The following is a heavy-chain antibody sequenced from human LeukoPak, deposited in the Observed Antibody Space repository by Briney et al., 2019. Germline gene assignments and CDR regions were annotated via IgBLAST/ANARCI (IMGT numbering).Heavy chain of an antibody. Sequence: GASVTVSCTASGYTFTTYSINWVRQAPGQGLEWMGWISAYNGNTKYAQKLQGRVTMTTDTSTSTAYMELRSLRSDDTAVYYCARGLGGSGSYFLTSDYWGQGTLVTVSS. CDR1: GYTFTTYS. V-gene: IGHV1-18*01. J-gene: IGHJ4*02. CDR2: ISAYNGNT. CDR3: ARGLGGSGSYFLTSDY. D-gene: IGHD1-26*01.